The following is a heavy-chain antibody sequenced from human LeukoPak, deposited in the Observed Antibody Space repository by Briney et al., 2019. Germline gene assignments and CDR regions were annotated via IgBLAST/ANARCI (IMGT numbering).Heavy chain of an antibody. CDR3: ARALSRYYYGMDV. J-gene: IGHJ6*02. CDR2: ISGTGDRT. V-gene: IGHV3-23*01. CDR1: GFAFSNYA. Sequence: GGSLRLSCAASGFAFSNYAMSWVRQAPGRGLEWVSIISGTGDRTSHADSVKGRFTISRDNSKNTLYLQMNSLRAEDTAVYYCARALSRYYYGMDVWGQGTTVTVSS. D-gene: IGHD6-6*01.